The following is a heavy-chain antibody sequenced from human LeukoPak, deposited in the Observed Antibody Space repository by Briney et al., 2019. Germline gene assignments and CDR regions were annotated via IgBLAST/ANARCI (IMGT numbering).Heavy chain of an antibody. D-gene: IGHD3-16*01. CDR2: IRYDGNNK. J-gene: IGHJ5*01. CDR1: GFSFSNFR. V-gene: IGHV3-30*02. CDR3: AKEGGSRAHDS. Sequence: PGGSLSLSCAVSGFSFSNFRMHGAPGAPGKGLEGVVFIRYDGNNKHYADSVRGRFTNSRDNSKTTLFLKMNRLRDQATAVYHCAKEGGSRAHDSCGHGELVTVSS.